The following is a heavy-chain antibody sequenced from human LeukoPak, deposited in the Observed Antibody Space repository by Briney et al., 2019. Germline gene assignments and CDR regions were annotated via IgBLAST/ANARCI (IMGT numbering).Heavy chain of an antibody. D-gene: IGHD3-9*01. Sequence: PTETLSLTCAVYGGSFSGYYWSWIRQPPGKGLEWIGEINHSGSTNYNPSLKSRVTISVDTSKNQFSLKLSSVTAADTAVYYCARQRYFVGGYYYYYYMDVWGKGTTVTVSS. CDR1: GGSFSGYY. CDR2: INHSGST. CDR3: ARQRYFVGGYYYYYYMDV. V-gene: IGHV4-34*01. J-gene: IGHJ6*03.